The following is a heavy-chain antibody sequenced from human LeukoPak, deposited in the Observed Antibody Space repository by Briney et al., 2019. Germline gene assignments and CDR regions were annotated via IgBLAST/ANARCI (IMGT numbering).Heavy chain of an antibody. V-gene: IGHV3-30-3*01. Sequence: GGSLRHSCAASGFTFSYYTMHWVRQAPGKGLEWVAVISYDGSNKYYADSVKGRFTISRDNSKNTLYLQMNSLRAEDTAVYYCARVLNYYDSSGYYFSYWGQGTLVTVSS. CDR3: ARVLNYYDSSGYYFSY. CDR2: ISYDGSNK. CDR1: GFTFSYYT. J-gene: IGHJ4*02. D-gene: IGHD3-22*01.